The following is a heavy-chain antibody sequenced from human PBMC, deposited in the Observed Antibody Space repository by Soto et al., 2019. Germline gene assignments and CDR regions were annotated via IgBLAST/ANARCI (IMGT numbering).Heavy chain of an antibody. Sequence: EVQLLEAGGGLVQPGGSLRLSCVASEVTFASYDMDWVRQAPGKGLEWVSLITSGGGGANYADSVKGRFTISRDNSKNTLYLQMNSLRAEDTAVYYCAKDKALWLTWASDAFDIWGQGTMVTVSS. J-gene: IGHJ3*02. D-gene: IGHD3-10*01. CDR3: AKDKALWLTWASDAFDI. CDR2: ITSGGGGA. CDR1: EVTFASYD. V-gene: IGHV3-23*01.